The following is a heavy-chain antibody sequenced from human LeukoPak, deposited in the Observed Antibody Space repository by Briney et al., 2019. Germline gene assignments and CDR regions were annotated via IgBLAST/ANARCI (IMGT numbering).Heavy chain of an antibody. CDR3: ARPIHYYDSLDAFDI. CDR1: GFTFSSYS. V-gene: IGHV3-48*04. Sequence: GGSLRLSCAASGFTFSSYSMNWVRQAPGKGLEWVSYISSSSSTIYYADSVKGRFTISRDNAKNSLYLQMNSLRAEDTAVYYCARPIHYYDSLDAFDIWGQGTMVTVSS. CDR2: ISSSSSTI. D-gene: IGHD3-22*01. J-gene: IGHJ3*02.